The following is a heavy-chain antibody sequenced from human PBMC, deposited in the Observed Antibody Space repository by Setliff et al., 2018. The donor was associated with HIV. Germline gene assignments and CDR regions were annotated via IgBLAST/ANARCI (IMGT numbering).Heavy chain of an antibody. CDR1: GFTFSSYA. Sequence: GGSLRLSCAASGFTFSSYAMHWVRQAPGKGLEWVAVISYDGINKYYADSVKGRFTISRDNSKNTLYLQMNSLRAEDTAVYYCAKHECSGGCYYYMDVWGKGIMVTVSS. D-gene: IGHD2-15*01. J-gene: IGHJ6*03. V-gene: IGHV3-30-3*02. CDR2: ISYDGINK. CDR3: AKHECSGGCYYYMDV.